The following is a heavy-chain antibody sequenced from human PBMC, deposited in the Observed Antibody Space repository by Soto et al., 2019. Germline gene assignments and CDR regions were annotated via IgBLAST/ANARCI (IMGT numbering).Heavy chain of an antibody. J-gene: IGHJ4*02. CDR3: ARVSHYVWGSYRYKGSYYFDY. CDR1: GGPIGGYS. CDR2: IYYSGST. D-gene: IGHD3-16*02. V-gene: IGHV4-59*12. Sequence: WEPLSLPGIVLGGPIGGYSCSWIRHTPRKGLDWIGYIYYSGSTYCNPSLKSRVTISVDTSKNQFSLKLSSVTAADTAVYYCARVSHYVWGSYRYKGSYYFDYWGQGTLVTVSS.